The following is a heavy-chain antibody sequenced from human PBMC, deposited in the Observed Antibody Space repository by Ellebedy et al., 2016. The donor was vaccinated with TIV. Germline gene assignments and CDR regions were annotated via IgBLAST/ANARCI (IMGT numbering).Heavy chain of an antibody. V-gene: IGHV3-23*01. D-gene: IGHD6-19*01. J-gene: IGHJ4*02. CDR2: VSERGDWT. CDR3: ARLRPVAGTGGY. CDR1: GSNFNSLA. Sequence: GESLKISCVVSGSNFNSLAMSWVRQAPGKGLEWVSSVSERGDWTDYADSVKGRFTIFRENSKSTLFLQMNSLGVDDTAVYYCARLRPVAGTGGYWGQGTLVTVSS.